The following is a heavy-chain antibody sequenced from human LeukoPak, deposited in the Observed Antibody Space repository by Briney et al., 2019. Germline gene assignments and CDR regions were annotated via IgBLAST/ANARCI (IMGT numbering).Heavy chain of an antibody. Sequence: PGGSLSLSCAASGFTFSRYSMNWVRQSPGKGVEWVAYNSRSSNTIYHADSVKGRFTISRDNAKNSLYLQMNSLRDEDTAGYYCARGYFRADYWGQGTLVSVSS. J-gene: IGHJ4*02. CDR3: ARGYFRADY. CDR2: NSRSSNTI. CDR1: GFTFSRYS. D-gene: IGHD1-1*01. V-gene: IGHV3-48*02.